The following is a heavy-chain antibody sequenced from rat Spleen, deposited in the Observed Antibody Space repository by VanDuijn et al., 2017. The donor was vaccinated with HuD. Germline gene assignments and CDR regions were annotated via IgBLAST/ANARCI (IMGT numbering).Heavy chain of an antibody. V-gene: IGHV5-22*01. D-gene: IGHD1-9*01. CDR2: ISYEGSST. CDR1: GFTFSDYY. CDR3: VRHGYYGYNYFDY. Sequence: EVQLVESGGGLVQPGRSMKLSCAASGFTFSDYYMAWVRQAPKKGLEWVASISYEGSSTYYRDSVKGRFTISKNNAKNTLYLQMDSLRSEDTATYYGVRHGYYGYNYFDYWGQGVMVTVSS. J-gene: IGHJ2*01.